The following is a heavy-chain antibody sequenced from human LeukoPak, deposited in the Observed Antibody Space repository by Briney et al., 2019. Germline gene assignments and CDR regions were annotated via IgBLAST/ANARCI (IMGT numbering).Heavy chain of an antibody. CDR2: IRYDGSNK. D-gene: IGHD5-18*01. J-gene: IGHJ4*02. Sequence: GGSLRLSCAASGFTFSSYGMHWVRQAPGKGLEWVAFIRYDGSNKYYADSVKGRFTISRDNSKNTLYLQMNSLRAEDTAVYYCAKYHSYGSQGFDYWGQGTLVTVSS. CDR1: GFTFSSYG. CDR3: AKYHSYGSQGFDY. V-gene: IGHV3-30*02.